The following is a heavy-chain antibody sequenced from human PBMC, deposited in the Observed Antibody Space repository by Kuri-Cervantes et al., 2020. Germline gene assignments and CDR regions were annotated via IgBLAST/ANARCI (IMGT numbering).Heavy chain of an antibody. CDR1: GFTFSSYG. J-gene: IGHJ4*02. CDR2: ISDSGGSI. V-gene: IGHV3-23*01. CDR3: AKGQNNRYFDY. D-gene: IGHD1-14*01. Sequence: GGSLRPSCAASGFTFSSYGMHWVRQAPGKGLEWVSVISDSGGSIFYADSVKGRFTISRDNSKNTLYLQMNSLRAEDTATYYCAKGQNNRYFDYWGQGTLVTVSS.